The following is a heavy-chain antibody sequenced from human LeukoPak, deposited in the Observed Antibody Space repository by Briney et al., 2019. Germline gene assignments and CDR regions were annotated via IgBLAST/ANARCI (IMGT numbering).Heavy chain of an antibody. Sequence: GASVKVSCKASGYTFTGYYMHWVRQAPGQGLEWMGRINLNSGGTNYAQKFQGRVTMTRDTSISTAYMGLSRLRSDDTAVYYCARDPYYYDSSGYYELDYWGQGTLVTVSS. CDR2: INLNSGGT. J-gene: IGHJ4*02. D-gene: IGHD3-22*01. V-gene: IGHV1-2*06. CDR1: GYTFTGYY. CDR3: ARDPYYYDSSGYYELDY.